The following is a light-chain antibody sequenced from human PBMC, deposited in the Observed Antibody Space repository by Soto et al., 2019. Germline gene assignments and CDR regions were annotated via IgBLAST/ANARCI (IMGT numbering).Light chain of an antibody. CDR2: EAS. J-gene: IGKJ4*01. CDR1: QDISNY. Sequence: DIQMTQSPSSLSASVGDRVTITCQASQDISNYLNWYQQKPVQAPKLLSYEASNLETGVTSRFSGSGSGKEFPFTIRSLQPEDIATYYCQQCATLPLTFGGGPRWRSN. CDR3: QQCATLPLT. V-gene: IGKV1-33*01.